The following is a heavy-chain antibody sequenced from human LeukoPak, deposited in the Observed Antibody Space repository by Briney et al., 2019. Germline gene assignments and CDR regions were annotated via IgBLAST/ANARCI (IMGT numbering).Heavy chain of an antibody. Sequence: PGGSLRLSCAASGFTFSSYTMNWVRQAPGKGLEWVSSISSSSSYIYYADSVKGRFTISRDNAKNSLYLQMNSLRAEDTAVYYCARAHRGYSYGTVGYWGQGTLVTVSS. CDR3: ARAHRGYSYGTVGY. D-gene: IGHD5-18*01. CDR1: GFTFSSYT. V-gene: IGHV3-21*04. J-gene: IGHJ4*02. CDR2: ISSSSSYI.